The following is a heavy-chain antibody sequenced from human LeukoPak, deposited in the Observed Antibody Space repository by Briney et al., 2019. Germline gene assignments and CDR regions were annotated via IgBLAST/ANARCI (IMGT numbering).Heavy chain of an antibody. CDR3: ARDRPSDMVQNYYFDY. V-gene: IGHV1-3*01. CDR2: INVGNGNT. D-gene: IGHD4/OR15-4a*01. J-gene: IGHJ4*02. CDR1: GYTFTNYA. Sequence: ASVKVSCKASGYTFTNYAMHWVRQAPGQRLEWMGWINVGNGNTKYSQNFQGRITITRDTSASTAYMELSSLRPEDTAVYYCARDRPSDMVQNYYFDYWGQGTVVTVSS.